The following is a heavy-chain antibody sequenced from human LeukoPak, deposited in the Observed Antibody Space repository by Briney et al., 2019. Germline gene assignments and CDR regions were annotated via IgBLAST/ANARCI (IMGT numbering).Heavy chain of an antibody. J-gene: IGHJ4*02. CDR3: ARDRGTWNDDGFDY. CDR2: IYISGST. Sequence: SGTLSLTCAVSGGSISSYYWSWIRQPAGKGLEWIGRIYISGSTNYNPSLKSRVTMSVDTSKNQFSLKLSSVTAADTAVYYCARDRGTWNDDGFDYWGQGTLVTVSS. CDR1: GGSISSYY. V-gene: IGHV4-4*07. D-gene: IGHD1-1*01.